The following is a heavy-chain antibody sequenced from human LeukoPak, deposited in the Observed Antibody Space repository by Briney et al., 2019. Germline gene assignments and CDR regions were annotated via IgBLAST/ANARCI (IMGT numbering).Heavy chain of an antibody. V-gene: IGHV3-21*01. D-gene: IGHD5-18*01. CDR2: ISSSSSYI. J-gene: IGHJ6*03. CDR1: GFTFSSYS. Sequence: GGSLRLSCAASGFTFSSYSMNWVRQAPGKGLEWVSSISSSSSYIYYADSVKGRFTISRDNAKNSLYLQMNSPRAEDTAVYYCATGPGGYGYSYYYYYMDVWGKGTTVTVSS. CDR3: ATGPGGYGYSYYYYYMDV.